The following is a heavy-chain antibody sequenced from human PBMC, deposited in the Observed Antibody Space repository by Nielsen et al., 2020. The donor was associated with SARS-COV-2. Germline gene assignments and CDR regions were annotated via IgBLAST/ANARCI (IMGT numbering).Heavy chain of an antibody. V-gene: IGHV4-39*01. CDR3: ARHSGMGSSSWYYYYYGMDV. CDR2: IYYSGST. D-gene: IGHD6-13*01. J-gene: IGHJ6*02. Sequence: WLRQPPGKGLEWIGSIYYSGSTYYNPSLKSRVTISVDTSKNQFSLKLSSVTAADTAVYYCARHSGMGSSSWYYYYYGMDVWGQGTTVTVSS.